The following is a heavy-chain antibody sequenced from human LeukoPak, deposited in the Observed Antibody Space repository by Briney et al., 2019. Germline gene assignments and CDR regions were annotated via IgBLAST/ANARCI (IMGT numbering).Heavy chain of an antibody. Sequence: SGTLSLTCAVSGGSISSSNWWSWVRQPPGKGLEWIGEIYHSGSANYNPSPKSRVTISVDKSKNQFSLKLSSVTAADTAVYYCARSIAVAGPYYYYGMDVWGQGTTVTVSS. V-gene: IGHV4-4*02. CDR2: IYHSGSA. CDR1: GGSISSSNW. J-gene: IGHJ6*02. CDR3: ARSIAVAGPYYYYGMDV. D-gene: IGHD6-19*01.